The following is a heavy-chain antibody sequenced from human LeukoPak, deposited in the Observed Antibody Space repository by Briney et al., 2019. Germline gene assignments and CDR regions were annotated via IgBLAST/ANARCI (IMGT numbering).Heavy chain of an antibody. D-gene: IGHD1-26*01. CDR1: GGSISSSNYY. Sequence: SETLSLTCTVSGGSISSSNYYWGWIRQPPGKGLEWIGSIYYSGSTYYNPSLKSRVTISVDTSKNQFSLKLSSVTAADTAVYYCARTVGATYFFDYWGQGTLVTVSS. CDR2: IYYSGST. J-gene: IGHJ4*02. CDR3: ARTVGATYFFDY. V-gene: IGHV4-39*01.